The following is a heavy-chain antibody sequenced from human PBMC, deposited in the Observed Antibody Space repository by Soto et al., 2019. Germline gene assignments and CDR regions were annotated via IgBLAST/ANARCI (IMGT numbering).Heavy chain of an antibody. CDR3: AASIAAAGYYYYYYGMDV. V-gene: IGHV1-58*01. CDR1: GFTFTSSA. D-gene: IGHD6-13*01. J-gene: IGHJ6*02. Sequence: SVKVSCQASGFTFTSSAVQWVRQARGQRLEWIGWIVVGSGNTNYAQKFQERVTITRDMSTSTAYMELSSLRSEDTAVYYCAASIAAAGYYYYYYGMDVWGQGTTVT. CDR2: IVVGSGNT.